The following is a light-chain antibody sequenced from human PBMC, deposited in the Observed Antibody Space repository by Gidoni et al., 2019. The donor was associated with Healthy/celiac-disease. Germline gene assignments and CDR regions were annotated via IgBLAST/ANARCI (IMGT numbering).Light chain of an antibody. Sequence: DIQLSQSPSTLSASVGDRVTITCRDSQSISSWLAWYQQKPGKAPKLLIYKASSLESGVPSRFSGSGSGTEITLTNSSLQPDDFATYYCQQYNSYSPWTFGQGTKVEIK. CDR2: KAS. CDR1: QSISSW. V-gene: IGKV1-5*03. J-gene: IGKJ1*01. CDR3: QQYNSYSPWT.